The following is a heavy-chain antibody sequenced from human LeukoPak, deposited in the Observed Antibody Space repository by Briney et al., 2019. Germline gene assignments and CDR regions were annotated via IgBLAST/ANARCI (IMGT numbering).Heavy chain of an antibody. Sequence: GGSLRLSCAASGFTFSSYWMSWVRQAPGQGLEWVANIKQDGSEKYYLDSVKGRFTISRDNAKNTLYLQMNSLRAEDTAVYYCARGRYDFDYWGQGTLVTVSS. CDR2: IKQDGSEK. CDR1: GFTFSSYW. V-gene: IGHV3-7*01. J-gene: IGHJ4*02. D-gene: IGHD1-14*01. CDR3: ARGRYDFDY.